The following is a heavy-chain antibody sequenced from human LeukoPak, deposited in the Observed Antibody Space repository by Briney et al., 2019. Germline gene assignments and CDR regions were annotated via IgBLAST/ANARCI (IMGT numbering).Heavy chain of an antibody. CDR1: GFTFTNFT. V-gene: IGHV3-64D*06. Sequence: GGSLRLTSSASGFTFTNFTMHWVRQAPRKGLEYVAAISANGDDTYYKDSVKGRFTISRDNYKNTLNLQLSSLKSDDTAVYYCVKEDNAYYDYWGQGTLVTVSS. D-gene: IGHD2/OR15-2a*01. CDR3: VKEDNAYYDY. CDR2: ISANGDDT. J-gene: IGHJ4*02.